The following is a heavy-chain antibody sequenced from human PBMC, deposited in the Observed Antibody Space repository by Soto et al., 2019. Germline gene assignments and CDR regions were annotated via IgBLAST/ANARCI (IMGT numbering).Heavy chain of an antibody. D-gene: IGHD3-3*01. V-gene: IGHV1-24*01. CDR3: ARGPLPFWSGYYHGYYYYGMGG. Sequence: ASVKVSCKVSGYTLTELSMHWVRQAPGKGLEWMGGFDPEDGETIYAQKFKGRVTLTRNTSISTAYMELSSLRSEYMALYYCARGPLPFWSGYYHGYYYYGMGGRDRGTTVAVSS. CDR1: GYTLTELS. CDR2: FDPEDGET. J-gene: IGHJ6*02.